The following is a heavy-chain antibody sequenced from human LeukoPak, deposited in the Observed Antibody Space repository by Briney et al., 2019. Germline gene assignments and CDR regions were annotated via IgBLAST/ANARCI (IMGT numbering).Heavy chain of an antibody. V-gene: IGHV3-21*01. J-gene: IGHJ3*02. CDR3: ARGNYADAFDI. CDR1: GFTFSSYS. D-gene: IGHD1-7*01. CDR2: ISSSSSYI. Sequence: GGSLRLSYAASGFTFSSYSMNWVRQAPGKGLEWVSSISSSSSYIYYADSVKGRFTISRDNAKNSLYLQMNSLRAEDTAVYYCARGNYADAFDIWGQGTMVTVSS.